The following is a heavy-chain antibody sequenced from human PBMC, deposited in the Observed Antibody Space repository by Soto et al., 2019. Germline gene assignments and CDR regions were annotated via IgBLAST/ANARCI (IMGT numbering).Heavy chain of an antibody. V-gene: IGHV2-26*01. J-gene: IGHJ4*02. CDR1: GISLTDIIMG. D-gene: IGHD3-22*01. CDR2: IISNDDK. Sequence: VKPTETLTLPCSVSGISLTDIIMGVSSIRHAPGKALEWLAHIISNDDKSYSTSLKSRLTISKDTSKSQVVLRMTNMDPVDTGRYYCARALFYSDSDGYYFEFDYWGPGTLVTVSS. CDR3: ARALFYSDSDGYYFEFDY.